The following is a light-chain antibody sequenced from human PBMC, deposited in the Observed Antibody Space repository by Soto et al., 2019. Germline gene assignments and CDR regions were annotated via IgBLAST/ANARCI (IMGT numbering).Light chain of an antibody. CDR3: AAWYDSLNVVV. CDR2: SNN. CDR1: SSNIGSNT. V-gene: IGLV1-44*01. Sequence: QSVLTQPPSASGTPGQRVTISCSGSSSNIGSNTVNWYQQLPGTAPKLLIYSNNQRPSGVPDRFSGAKSGTSVSLAISGLQSEDEADYYCAAWYDSLNVVVFGGGTKLTVL. J-gene: IGLJ2*01.